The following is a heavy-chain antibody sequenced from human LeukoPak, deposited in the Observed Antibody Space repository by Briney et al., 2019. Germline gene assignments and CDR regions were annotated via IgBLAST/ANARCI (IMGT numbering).Heavy chain of an antibody. CDR3: TTPVR. CDR1: GFNFNNYA. J-gene: IGHJ4*02. V-gene: IGHV3-64*01. CDR2: IKSNGGST. D-gene: IGHD1-14*01. Sequence: GGSLRLSCAASGFNFNNYAMYWVRQAPGKGLEYVSAIKSNGGSTNYANSVKGRFTISRDSSKNTLYLQMNSLKTEDTAVYYCTTPVRGGQGTLVTVSS.